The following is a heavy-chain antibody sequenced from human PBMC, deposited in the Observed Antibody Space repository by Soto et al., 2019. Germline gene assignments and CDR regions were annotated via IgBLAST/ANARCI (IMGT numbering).Heavy chain of an antibody. D-gene: IGHD3-3*01. V-gene: IGHV4-31*03. J-gene: IGHJ4*02. CDR3: ARAQTIVGIITVFEY. CDR1: GGSINSGGYY. CDR2: IYYSGST. Sequence: PSETLSLTSTVSGGSINSGGYYWSWIRQHPGKGLEWIGYIYYSGSTYYNPSLKSRVTISIDTSKNQFSLKLSSVTAADTAVYNCARAQTIVGIITVFEYCGQGKLGTVS.